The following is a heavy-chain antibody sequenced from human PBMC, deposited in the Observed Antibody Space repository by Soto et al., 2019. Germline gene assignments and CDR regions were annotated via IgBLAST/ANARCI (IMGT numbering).Heavy chain of an antibody. CDR1: GYTFTSYG. V-gene: IGHV1-18*01. D-gene: IGHD3-22*01. J-gene: IGHJ4*02. Sequence: ASVKVSCKASGYTFTSYGISWVRQAPGQGLEWMGWISAYNGNTNYAQKLQGRVTMTTDTSTSTAYMELRSLRSDDTAVYYCARVGDYYDSSGYYSAFDYWGQGTLVTVSS. CDR2: ISAYNGNT. CDR3: ARVGDYYDSSGYYSAFDY.